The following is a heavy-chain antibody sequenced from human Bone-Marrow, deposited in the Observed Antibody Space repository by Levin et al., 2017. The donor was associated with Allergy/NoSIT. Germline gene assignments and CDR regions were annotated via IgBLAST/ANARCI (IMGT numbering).Heavy chain of an antibody. CDR2: IKSKSDGGTT. J-gene: IGHJ6*03. Sequence: PGGSLRLSCAASGFTFSDAWMGWVRQAPGKGPEWAGRIKSKSDGGTTDYAAPVKGRFIISRDDSKNTLYLQMNSLKTEDTAVYYCTTERIIIDYYNYYYYMDVWGKGTTVTVSS. D-gene: IGHD3-10*01. V-gene: IGHV3-15*01. CDR3: TTERIIIDYYNYYYYMDV. CDR1: GFTFSDAW.